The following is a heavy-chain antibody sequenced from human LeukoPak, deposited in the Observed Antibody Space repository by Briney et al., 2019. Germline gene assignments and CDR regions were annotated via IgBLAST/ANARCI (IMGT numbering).Heavy chain of an antibody. CDR2: ISSSSSYI. Sequence: AGSLRLSCAASGFTFSSYSMNWVRQAPGKGLEWVSSISSSSSYIYYADSVKGRFTISRDNAKNSLYLQMNSLRAEDTAVYYCARDDERRYFDWLHGMDVWGQGTTVTVSS. CDR3: ARDDERRYFDWLHGMDV. V-gene: IGHV3-21*01. D-gene: IGHD3-9*01. J-gene: IGHJ6*02. CDR1: GFTFSSYS.